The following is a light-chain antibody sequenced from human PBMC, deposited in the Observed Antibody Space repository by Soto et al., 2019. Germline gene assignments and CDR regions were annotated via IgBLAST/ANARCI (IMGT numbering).Light chain of an antibody. CDR2: SSV. CDR3: QSYDSRLSGYV. CDR1: SSNIGAGYD. J-gene: IGLJ1*01. Sequence: QSVLTQPPSVSGAPGQGVTISCTGSSSNIGAGYDVHWYQQLPGTAPKLLIYSSVNRPSGVPDRFSASKSGASASLAITGLQAEDEGHYYCQSYDSRLSGYVFGAGTKLTVL. V-gene: IGLV1-40*01.